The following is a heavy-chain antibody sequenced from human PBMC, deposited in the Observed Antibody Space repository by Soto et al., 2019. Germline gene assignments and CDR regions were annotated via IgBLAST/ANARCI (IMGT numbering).Heavy chain of an antibody. CDR2: IYPWDSKT. CDR3: ARKRRGSGVVIGPLDS. V-gene: IGHV5-51*01. CDR1: RYCFTSHW. J-gene: IGHJ4*02. D-gene: IGHD3-3*01. Sequence: PGDSLKISCKPSRYCFTSHWHVWVLQIPANGLEWMYIIYPWDSKTRYSPSFQGQDIISADKSISTAYLQWSSLKASDAAIYDCARKRRGSGVVIGPLDSCGQGARGIFSS.